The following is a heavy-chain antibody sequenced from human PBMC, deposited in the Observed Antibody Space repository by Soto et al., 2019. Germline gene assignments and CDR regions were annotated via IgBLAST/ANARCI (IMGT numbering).Heavy chain of an antibody. D-gene: IGHD4-17*01. CDR3: ARVPRVGDFSMDG. CDR1: GFTFSNYS. J-gene: IGHJ6*03. V-gene: IGHV3-48*01. Sequence: GGSLRLSCAASGFTFSNYSMNWVRQAPGKGLEWVSYISTGSITIFYGASVKGRFTTSRDNAKNSLYLEMNSLRAEDTAVYYCARVPRVGDFSMDGWGKGTAVTVSS. CDR2: ISTGSITI.